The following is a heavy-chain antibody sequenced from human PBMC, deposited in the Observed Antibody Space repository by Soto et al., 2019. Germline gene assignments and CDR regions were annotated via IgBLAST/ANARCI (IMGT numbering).Heavy chain of an antibody. CDR1: GFTFSSYW. CDR3: ATWYYYGSGSYYNGDY. Sequence: EVQLVESGGGLVQPGGSLRLSCAASGFTFSSYWMHWVRQAPGKGLVWVSRINSDGSSTSYADSVKGRFTISRDNAKNTLYLQMNSLRAEDTAVYYCATWYYYGSGSYYNGDYWGQGTLVTVSS. CDR2: INSDGSST. D-gene: IGHD3-10*01. J-gene: IGHJ4*02. V-gene: IGHV3-74*01.